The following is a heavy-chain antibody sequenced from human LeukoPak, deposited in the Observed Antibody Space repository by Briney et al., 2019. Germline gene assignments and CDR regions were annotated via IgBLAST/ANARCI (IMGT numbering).Heavy chain of an antibody. CDR3: AREFYNAFDI. V-gene: IGHV3-21*01. CDR2: ISSVNSFI. J-gene: IGHJ3*02. Sequence: GGSLRLSCAASGFTFSSYAMNWVRQAPGKGLEWVSSISSVNSFIYYADSVKGRFTISRDNAKNSVYLQMNSLRAEDTAVYYCAREFYNAFDIWGQGTMVTVSS. CDR1: GFTFSSYA.